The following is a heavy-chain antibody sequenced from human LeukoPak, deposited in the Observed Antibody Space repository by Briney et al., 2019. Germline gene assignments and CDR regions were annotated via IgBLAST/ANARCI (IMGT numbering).Heavy chain of an antibody. Sequence: PSETLSLTCTLSGGSISIYYWSWIRQPPGKGLEWIGYIYYSGSTNGNPSLKSRVTISVDTSKNQFSLKLSSVTAADTAVYYCARDLRYYGMDVWGQGTTVTVSS. CDR3: ARDLRYYGMDV. J-gene: IGHJ6*02. V-gene: IGHV4-59*01. CDR2: IYYSGST. CDR1: GGSISIYY.